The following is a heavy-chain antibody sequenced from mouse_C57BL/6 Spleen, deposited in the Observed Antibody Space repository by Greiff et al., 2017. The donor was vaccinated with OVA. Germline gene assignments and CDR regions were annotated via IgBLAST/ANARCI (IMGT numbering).Heavy chain of an antibody. CDR2: ISDGGSYT. V-gene: IGHV5-4*03. CDR3: ASPGSSHYYAMDY. Sequence: DVKLVESGGGLVKPGGSLKLSCAASGFTFSSYAMSWVRQTPEKRLEWVATISDGGSYTYYPDNVKGRFTISRDNAKNNLYLQMSHLKSEDTAMYYCASPGSSHYYAMDYWGQGTSVTVSS. CDR1: GFTFSSYA. D-gene: IGHD1-1*01. J-gene: IGHJ4*01.